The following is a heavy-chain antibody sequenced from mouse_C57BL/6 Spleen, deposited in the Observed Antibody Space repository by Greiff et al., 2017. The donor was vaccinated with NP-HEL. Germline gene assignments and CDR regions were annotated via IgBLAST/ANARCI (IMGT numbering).Heavy chain of an antibody. D-gene: IGHD1-1*01. V-gene: IGHV1-52*01. CDR2: IDPSDSET. CDR1: GYTFTSYW. Sequence: QVQLKQPGAELVRPGSSVKLSCKASGYTFTSYWMHWVKQRPIQGLEWIGNIDPSDSETHYNQKFKDKATLTVDKSSSTAYMQLSSLTSEYSAVYYGTIAHYYGSSFFDYWGQGTTLTVSS. J-gene: IGHJ2*01. CDR3: TIAHYYGSSFFDY.